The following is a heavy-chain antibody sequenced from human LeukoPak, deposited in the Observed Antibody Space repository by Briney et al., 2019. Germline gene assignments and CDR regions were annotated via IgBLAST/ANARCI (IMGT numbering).Heavy chain of an antibody. J-gene: IGHJ6*02. D-gene: IGHD3-16*01. CDR3: ARDWGYYYYYGMDV. V-gene: IGHV3-21*01. CDR1: GFTFSSYI. CDR2: ISSSSSYI. Sequence: GGSLRLSCAASGFTFSSYIMNWVRQAPGKGLEWVSSISSSSSYIYYADSVKGRFTIFRDNAKNSLYLQMNSLRAEDTAVYYCARDWGYYYYYGMDVWGQGTTVSVSS.